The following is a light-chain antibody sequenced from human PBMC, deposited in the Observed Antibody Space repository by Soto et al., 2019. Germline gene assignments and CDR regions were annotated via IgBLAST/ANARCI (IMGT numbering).Light chain of an antibody. V-gene: IGKV3-20*01. CDR1: SSVSISY. J-gene: IGKJ4*01. CDR3: QQYGSSPRLT. CDR2: GAS. Sequence: EIVLRQSPGTLFLSPGDRATPSCRAISSVSISYLAWYQQKPGQAPRLLLYGASSRATGIPDRFSGSGSGTDFTLTISRLEPEDFAVYYCQQYGSSPRLTFGGGTKVDIK.